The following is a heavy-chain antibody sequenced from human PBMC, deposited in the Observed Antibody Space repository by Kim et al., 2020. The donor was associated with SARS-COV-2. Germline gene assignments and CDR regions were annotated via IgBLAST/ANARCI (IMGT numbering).Heavy chain of an antibody. CDR1: GLTFSDYY. CDR2: ISCSGSTI. Sequence: GGSLRLSCAASGLTFSDYYMSWIRQAPGKGLEWVSYISCSGSTIYYAVAVKGRFTFSRDNAKNSLHLQMNSLRAEDSVVYCCARDSGGSGSYWGQGTLV. D-gene: IGHD3-10*01. CDR3: ARDSGGSGSY. J-gene: IGHJ4*02. V-gene: IGHV3-11*04.